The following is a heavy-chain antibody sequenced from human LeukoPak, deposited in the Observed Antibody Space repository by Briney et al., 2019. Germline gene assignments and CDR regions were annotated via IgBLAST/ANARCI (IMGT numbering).Heavy chain of an antibody. CDR3: HLVVPAANGDI. V-gene: IGHV3-74*01. CDR2: INSDGSST. J-gene: IGHJ3*02. Sequence: PGGSLRLSCAASGFTFSSYWMHWVRQAPGKGLVWVSRINSDGSSTSYADSVKGRFTISRDNAKNTLYLQMNSLRAEDTAVYYCHLVVPAANGDIWGQGIMVTVSS. D-gene: IGHD2-2*01. CDR1: GFTFSSYW.